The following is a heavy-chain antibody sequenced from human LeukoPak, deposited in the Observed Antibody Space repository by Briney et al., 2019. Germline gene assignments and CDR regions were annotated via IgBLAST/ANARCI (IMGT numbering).Heavy chain of an antibody. D-gene: IGHD2-2*01. J-gene: IGHJ4*02. CDR1: GGTFSSYA. CDR2: IIPIFGTA. Sequence: SVKVSCKASGGTFSSYAISWVRQAPGQGLEWMGGIIPIFGTANYAQKFQGRVTITADESTSTAYMELSSLRSEDTAVYYCARTLGYCSSTSCLAFDYWGQGTLVTVSS. V-gene: IGHV1-69*13. CDR3: ARTLGYCSSTSCLAFDY.